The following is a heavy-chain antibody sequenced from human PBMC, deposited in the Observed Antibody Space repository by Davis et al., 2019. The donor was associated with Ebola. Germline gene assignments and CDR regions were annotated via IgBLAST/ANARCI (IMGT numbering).Heavy chain of an antibody. J-gene: IGHJ4*02. Sequence: PGGSLRLSCAASGFTFSSYSMNWVRQAPGKGLEWVSSISSSSSYIYYADSVKGRFTISRDNAKNSLYLQMNSLRAEDTAVYYCAKDPQLVRYYFDYWGQGTLVTVSS. D-gene: IGHD6-13*01. CDR3: AKDPQLVRYYFDY. CDR2: ISSSSSYI. CDR1: GFTFSSYS. V-gene: IGHV3-21*04.